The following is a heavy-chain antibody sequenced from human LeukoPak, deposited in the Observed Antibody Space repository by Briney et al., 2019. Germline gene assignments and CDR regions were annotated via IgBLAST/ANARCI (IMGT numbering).Heavy chain of an antibody. J-gene: IGHJ4*02. CDR2: ISYSGST. D-gene: IGHD3-22*01. CDR3: ARGRDYYDSPFDY. CDR1: GGSISSFY. Sequence: SETLSLTCTVSGGSISSFYWSWIRQPPGKELEWIGYISYSGSTKYNPSLKSRVTLSVDTSKDQFSLKLSSATAADTAVYYCARGRDYYDSPFDYWGQGTLVTV. V-gene: IGHV4-59*01.